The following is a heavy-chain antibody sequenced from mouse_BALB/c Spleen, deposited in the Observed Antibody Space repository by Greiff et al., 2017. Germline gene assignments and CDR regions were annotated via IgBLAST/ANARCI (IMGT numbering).Heavy chain of an antibody. D-gene: IGHD2-2*01. CDR2: INPSTGYT. Sequence: QVQLKESGAELAKPGASVKMSCKASGYTFTSYWMHWVKQRPGQGLEWIGYINPSTGYTEYNQKFKDKATLTADKSSSTAYMQLSSLTSEDSAVYYCARGGAYGSSFAYWGQGTLVTVSA. V-gene: IGHV1-7*01. CDR3: ARGGAYGSSFAY. CDR1: GYTFTSYW. J-gene: IGHJ3*01.